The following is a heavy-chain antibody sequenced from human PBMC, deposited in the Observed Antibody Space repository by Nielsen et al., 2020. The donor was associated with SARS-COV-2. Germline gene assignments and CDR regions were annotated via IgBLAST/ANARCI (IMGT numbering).Heavy chain of an antibody. Sequence: ASVKVSCKASGYTFTSNGITWVRQAPGQGLEWMGWISPSNGNTKYAQRFQGRVTMTTDTSTRTAYMELRSLTSDDTAVYYCATERSGVVPGPMGIGMWYSYYYMDVWGKGTTVTVSS. J-gene: IGHJ6*03. V-gene: IGHV1-18*04. CDR2: ISPSNGNT. CDR3: ATERSGVVPGPMGIGMWYSYYYMDV. D-gene: IGHD2-2*01. CDR1: GYTFTSNG.